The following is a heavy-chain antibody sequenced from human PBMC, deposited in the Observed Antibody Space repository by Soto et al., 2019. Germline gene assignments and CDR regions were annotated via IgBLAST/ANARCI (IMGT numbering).Heavy chain of an antibody. CDR2: FYYSGST. CDR1: GGSISSTSYY. Sequence: QLQLQESGPGLVKPSETLSLTCTVSGGSISSTSYYWVWIRQPPGKGLEWIGSFYYSGSTYYNPSLTSRVTIAVDTSENQFSLRLTSVTAADTAVYYCARQVVGGTVAGAGSFDYWGQGTLVTVSS. V-gene: IGHV4-39*01. J-gene: IGHJ4*02. CDR3: ARQVVGGTVAGAGSFDY. D-gene: IGHD3-10*01.